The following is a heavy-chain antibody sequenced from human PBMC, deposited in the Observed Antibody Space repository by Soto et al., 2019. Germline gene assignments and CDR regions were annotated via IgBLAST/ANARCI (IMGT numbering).Heavy chain of an antibody. D-gene: IGHD3-3*01. CDR3: ASHVHRGAIFDY. CDR1: GGSISSYY. Sequence: QVQLQESGPGLVKPSETLSLTCTVSGGSISSYYWSWIRQPPGKGLEWIGYINYSGSTTYNPSLRSRVTISVDTSKNQLSLKLSSVTAADTAVYYCASHVHRGAIFDYWGQGTLVTVSS. J-gene: IGHJ4*02. CDR2: INYSGST. V-gene: IGHV4-59*08.